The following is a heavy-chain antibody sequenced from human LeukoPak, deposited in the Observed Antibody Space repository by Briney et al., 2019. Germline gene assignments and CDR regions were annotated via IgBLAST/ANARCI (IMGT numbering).Heavy chain of an antibody. CDR3: ARDVYYYGSGSFHGLLDY. V-gene: IGHV4-38-2*02. J-gene: IGHJ4*02. Sequence: PSETLSLTCTVSGYSISSGYYWGWIRQPPGKGLEWIGSIYHSGSTYYNPSLKSRVTISVGTSKNQFSLKLSSVTAADTAVYYCARDVYYYGSGSFHGLLDYWGQGTLVTVSS. CDR1: GYSISSGYY. CDR2: IYHSGST. D-gene: IGHD3-10*01.